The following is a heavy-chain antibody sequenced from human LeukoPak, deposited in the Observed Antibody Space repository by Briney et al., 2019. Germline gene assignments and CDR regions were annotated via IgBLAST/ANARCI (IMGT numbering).Heavy chain of an antibody. CDR3: AKVWVPAATLCAAFDI. V-gene: IGHV3-9*01. Sequence: GGSLRLSCAAYGFTFDDYAMHWVRQAPGKGLEWVSGISWNSGSIGYADSVKGRFTISRDNAKNSLYLQMNSLRAEDTALYYCAKVWVPAATLCAAFDIWGQGTMVTVSS. CDR1: GFTFDDYA. CDR2: ISWNSGSI. J-gene: IGHJ3*02. D-gene: IGHD2-2*01.